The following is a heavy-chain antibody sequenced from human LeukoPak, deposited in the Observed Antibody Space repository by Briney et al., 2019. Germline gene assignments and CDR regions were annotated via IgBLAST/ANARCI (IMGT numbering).Heavy chain of an antibody. CDR1: GYTFTSYG. Sequence: GASVKVSCKASGYTFTSYGISWGRHAPGQGLEWRGWISTYNGNTKYAQKLQSRVTMTTDTSTSTAYMELRSLRSDDTAVYYCARDPPREGDFWSGYWGSYYYYMDVWGKGTTVTVSS. J-gene: IGHJ6*03. V-gene: IGHV1-18*01. D-gene: IGHD3-3*01. CDR2: ISTYNGNT. CDR3: ARDPPREGDFWSGYWGSYYYYMDV.